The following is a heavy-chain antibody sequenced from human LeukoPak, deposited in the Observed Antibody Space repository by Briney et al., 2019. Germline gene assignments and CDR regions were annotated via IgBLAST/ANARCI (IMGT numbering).Heavy chain of an antibody. CDR1: GFTFSSYA. J-gene: IGHJ4*01. V-gene: IGHV3-23*01. CDR3: AKGIYSSGWSYFDY. D-gene: IGHD6-19*01. CDR2: VSGSGGST. Sequence: QTGGSLRLSCAASGFTFSSYAMRWVRQAPGKGLEWVSEVSGSGGSTYYADSVKGRFTISRDNSKNTLYLQMNSLRAEDTAVYYCAKGIYSSGWSYFDYWGHGTLVTVSS.